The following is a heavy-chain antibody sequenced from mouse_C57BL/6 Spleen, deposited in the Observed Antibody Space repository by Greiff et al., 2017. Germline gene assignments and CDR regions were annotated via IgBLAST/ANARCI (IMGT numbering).Heavy chain of an antibody. V-gene: IGHV5-17*01. CDR3: ARDPGYDYDAFDY. J-gene: IGHJ2*01. CDR1: GFTFSDYG. Sequence: EVKLVESGGGLVKPGGSLKLSCAASGFTFSDYGMHWVRQAPEKGLEWVAYISSGSSTNSSADTVTVRFTISRSNAKNTLFLQMTSLRSEDTAMYYCARDPGYDYDAFDYWGQGTTLTVSS. CDR2: ISSGSSTN. D-gene: IGHD2-4*01.